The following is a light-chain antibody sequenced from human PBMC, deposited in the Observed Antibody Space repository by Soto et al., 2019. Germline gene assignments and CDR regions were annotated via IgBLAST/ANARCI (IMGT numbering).Light chain of an antibody. Sequence: QSALTQHPSASGSPGQSVTISCTGTSSDVGGGYNYVSWYQQHPGKAPKLMIYEVSKRPSGVPDRFSGSKSGNTASLTVSGLQTEDEADYYCISYADTNIVVFGGGTKLTVL. V-gene: IGLV2-8*01. CDR3: ISYADTNIVV. CDR2: EVS. CDR1: SSDVGGGYNY. J-gene: IGLJ2*01.